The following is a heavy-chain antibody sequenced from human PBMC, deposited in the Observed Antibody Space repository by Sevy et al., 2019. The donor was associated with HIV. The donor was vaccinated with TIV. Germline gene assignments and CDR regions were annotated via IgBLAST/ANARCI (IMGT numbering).Heavy chain of an antibody. CDR1: GFPFSSYS. V-gene: IGHV3-21*01. J-gene: IGHJ4*02. CDR3: STMVRGVTQTPFDY. Sequence: GGSLRLSCAASGFPFSSYSMNWVRQAPGKGLEWVSSISSSSSYLYYADSVKGRFTISRDNAKNSLYLQMNSLRAEDTAVYYCSTMVRGVTQTPFDYWGQGTLVTVSS. CDR2: ISSSSSYL. D-gene: IGHD3-10*01.